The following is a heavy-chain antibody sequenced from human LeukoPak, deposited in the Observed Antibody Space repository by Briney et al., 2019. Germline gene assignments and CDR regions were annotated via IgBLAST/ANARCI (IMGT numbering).Heavy chain of an antibody. CDR2: IYTSGST. V-gene: IGHV4-4*07. D-gene: IGHD6-13*01. J-gene: IGHJ5*02. Sequence: PSETLSLTCTVSGGSISSYYWSWIRQPAGKGLEWIGRIYTSGSTYYNPSLKSRVTISVDTSKNQFSLKLSSVTAADTAVYYCARCLFDVAAAGYNWFDPWGQGTLVTVSS. CDR1: GGSISSYY. CDR3: ARCLFDVAAAGYNWFDP.